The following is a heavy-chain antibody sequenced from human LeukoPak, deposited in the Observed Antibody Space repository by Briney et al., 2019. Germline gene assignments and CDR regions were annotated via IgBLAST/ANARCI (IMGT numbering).Heavy chain of an antibody. J-gene: IGHJ5*02. CDR3: ARSNREFASGSGDL. CDR2: IKQDGSEK. D-gene: IGHD3-10*01. CDR1: GFTFSSHW. Sequence: GGSLRLSCAASGFTFSSHWMSWVRQGPGKGLVRVANIKQDGSEKYYVDSVKGRFTISRDNAKNSLYLEMNSLRAEDTAVYYCARSNREFASGSGDLWGQGTLVTVSS. V-gene: IGHV3-7*05.